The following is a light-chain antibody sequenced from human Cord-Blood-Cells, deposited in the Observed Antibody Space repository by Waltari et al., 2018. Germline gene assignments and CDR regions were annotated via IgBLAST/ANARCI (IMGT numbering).Light chain of an antibody. J-gene: IGLJ2*01. CDR3: RSDDSSLIGSV. Sequence: QSVLTQPPSVSGAPGPRVTISCTGSTSNIGAGYHVHWYQQRPGTAPKPIIYGNSNRPSGVPDRFSGSKSGTSASLAITGLQAEDEADYYCRSDDSSLIGSVFGGGTKLTVL. V-gene: IGLV1-40*01. CDR1: TSNIGAGYH. CDR2: GNS.